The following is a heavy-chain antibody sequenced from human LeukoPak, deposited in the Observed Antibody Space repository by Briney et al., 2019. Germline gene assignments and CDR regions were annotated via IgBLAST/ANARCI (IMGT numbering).Heavy chain of an antibody. CDR3: AKECDYYDFWTPAAFDI. CDR2: ISYDGGNK. CDR1: GFTFSSYG. J-gene: IGHJ3*02. D-gene: IGHD3-3*01. Sequence: PGRSLRLSCAASGFTFSSYGMHWVRQAPGKGLEWVAVISYDGGNKYYADSVKGRFTISRDNSKNTLYLQMNSLRAEDTAVYYCAKECDYYDFWTPAAFDIWGQGTMVTVSS. V-gene: IGHV3-30*18.